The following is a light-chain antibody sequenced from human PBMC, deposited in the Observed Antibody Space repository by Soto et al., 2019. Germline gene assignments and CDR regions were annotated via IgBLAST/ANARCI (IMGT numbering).Light chain of an antibody. CDR3: QQSYSAPWT. CDR1: QTISNY. CDR2: AAS. J-gene: IGKJ1*01. Sequence: DIQMTQSPPSLSASVGDRVTITCRASQTISNYLNWYQQKPGKAPKLLISAASSLQSGVPSRFSDTGSGTDFTLTISSLQPEDFATYYCQQSYSAPWTFGQGTKVEIK. V-gene: IGKV1-39*01.